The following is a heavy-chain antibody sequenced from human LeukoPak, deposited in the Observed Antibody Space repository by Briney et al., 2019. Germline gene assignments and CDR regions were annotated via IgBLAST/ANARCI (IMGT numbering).Heavy chain of an antibody. CDR2: IYYSGST. D-gene: IGHD7-27*01. Sequence: PSEALSLTCTVSGGSISSYYWSWIRQPPGKGLEWIGYIYYSGSTNYNPSLKSRVTISVDTSKNQFSLKLSSVTAADTAVYYCARDRVWGYAFDIWGQGTMVTVSS. J-gene: IGHJ3*02. CDR3: ARDRVWGYAFDI. V-gene: IGHV4-59*01. CDR1: GGSISSYY.